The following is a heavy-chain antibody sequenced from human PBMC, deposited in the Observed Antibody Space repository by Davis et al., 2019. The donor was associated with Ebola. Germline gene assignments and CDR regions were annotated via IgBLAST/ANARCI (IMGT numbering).Heavy chain of an antibody. V-gene: IGHV3-7*03. CDR3: ARDRLVQGVTIRAYFDY. D-gene: IGHD3-10*01. J-gene: IGHJ4*02. Sequence: GGSLRLSCAASGFTFSSYWMSWVRQAPGKGLEWVANIKQDGSEKYYVDSVKGRFTISRDNAKNSLYLQMNSLRAEDTAVYYCARDRLVQGVTIRAYFDYWGQGTLVTVSS. CDR1: GFTFSSYW. CDR2: IKQDGSEK.